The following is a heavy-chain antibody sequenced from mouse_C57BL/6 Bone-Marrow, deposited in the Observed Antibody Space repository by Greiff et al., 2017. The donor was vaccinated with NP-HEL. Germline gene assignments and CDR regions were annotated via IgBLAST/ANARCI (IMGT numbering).Heavy chain of an antibody. CDR1: GYTFTSYW. J-gene: IGHJ1*03. CDR3: ARSTYYSNWYFDV. Sequence: VQLQQPGAELVMPGASVKLSCKASGYTFTSYWMHWVKQRPGQGLEWIGALDPSDSYTNYNQKFKGKSTLTVDKSSSTAYMQLSSLTSEDSAVYYCARSTYYSNWYFDVWGTGTTVTVSS. V-gene: IGHV1-69*01. D-gene: IGHD2-5*01. CDR2: LDPSDSYT.